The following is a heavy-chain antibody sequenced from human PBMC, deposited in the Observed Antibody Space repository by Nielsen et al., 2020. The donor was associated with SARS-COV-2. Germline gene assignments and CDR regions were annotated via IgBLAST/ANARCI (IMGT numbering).Heavy chain of an antibody. Sequence: SETLSLTCAVSGGSITTTSYYWVWIRQPPGKGLEWIGRIFYSGTTYYNPSLKSRLTVSVDTSKNHFSLKLNSVTAADTAVYFCAGIHSSASIDFWGQGTLVTVSS. CDR2: IFYSGTT. V-gene: IGHV4-39*02. D-gene: IGHD6-19*01. CDR1: GGSITTTSYY. CDR3: AGIHSSASIDF. J-gene: IGHJ4*02.